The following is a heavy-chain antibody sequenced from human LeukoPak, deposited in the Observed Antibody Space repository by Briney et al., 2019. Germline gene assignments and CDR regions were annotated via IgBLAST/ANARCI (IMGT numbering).Heavy chain of an antibody. V-gene: IGHV3-23*01. J-gene: IGHJ4*02. CDR2: ISGSGGTT. CDR3: AKRDSSGSLPRLFDY. D-gene: IGHD6-19*01. Sequence: PGGSLRLSCAASGFTFSRYAMRGVRPAPWRGLDGVSYISGSGGTTSYADSVKGRVTISRDNSKNTLYLQMNSLRAEDTAVYYCAKRDSSGSLPRLFDYWGQGTLVTVSS. CDR1: GFTFSRYA.